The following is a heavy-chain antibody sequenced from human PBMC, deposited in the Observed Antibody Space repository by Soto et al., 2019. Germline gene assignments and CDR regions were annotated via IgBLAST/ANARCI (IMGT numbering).Heavy chain of an antibody. J-gene: IGHJ5*02. CDR1: GGSISSYY. D-gene: IGHD6-6*01. CDR3: TTRPSSVGWFDP. Sequence: SSETLSLTCSISGGSISSYYWTWIRQPPGKGLEWIGNIYYTGSTNYSPSLKGRVTISIDTSKNQFTLQLTSVTAADTAMYYCTTRPSSVGWFDPWGQGTLVTVSS. V-gene: IGHV4-59*01. CDR2: IYYTGST.